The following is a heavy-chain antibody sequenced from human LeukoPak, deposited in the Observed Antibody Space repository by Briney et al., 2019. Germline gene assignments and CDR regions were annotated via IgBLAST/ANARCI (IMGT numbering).Heavy chain of an antibody. CDR3: AQVRKCLLYDC. V-gene: IGHV3-23*01. D-gene: IGHD3-3*01. J-gene: IGHJ4*02. CDR2: ISGSGGST. Sequence: GGSLRLSCAASGFTFSSYGMSWVRQAPGKGLGWVSSISGSGGSTYYADSVKGRFTISRDNSKNTLYLQMNSLRAEDTAVYYCAQVRKCLLYDCWGQGTLVIVSS. CDR1: GFTFSSYG.